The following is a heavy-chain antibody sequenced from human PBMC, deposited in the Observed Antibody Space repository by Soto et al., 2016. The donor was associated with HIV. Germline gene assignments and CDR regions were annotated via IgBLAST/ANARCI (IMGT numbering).Heavy chain of an antibody. Sequence: EVQLVESGGGLVKPGGSLRLSCAASGFTFSSYSMNWVRQAPGKGLEWVSSISSSSNYIYYADSVKGRFTISRDNAKNSLYLQMNSLRAEDTAVYYCARDAVGRAVWGQGTLGPPSPQ. CDR3: ARDAVGRAV. V-gene: IGHV3-21*01. CDR2: ISSSSNYI. CDR1: GFTFSSYS. D-gene: IGHD6-19*01. J-gene: IGHJ4*02.